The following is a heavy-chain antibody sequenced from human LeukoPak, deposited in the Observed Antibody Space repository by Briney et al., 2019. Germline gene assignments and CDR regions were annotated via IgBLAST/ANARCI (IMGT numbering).Heavy chain of an antibody. CDR2: IYSGGST. J-gene: IGHJ4*02. CDR1: GFTVSSNY. Sequence: PGGSLRLSCAASGFTVSSNYMSWVRQAPGKGLEWVSVIYSGGSTYYTDSVKGRFIISRDNSKNTLYLQMNSLRAEDTAVYYCARGYYDSRYYFDYWGQGTLVTVSS. V-gene: IGHV3-53*01. CDR3: ARGYYDSRYYFDY. D-gene: IGHD3-22*01.